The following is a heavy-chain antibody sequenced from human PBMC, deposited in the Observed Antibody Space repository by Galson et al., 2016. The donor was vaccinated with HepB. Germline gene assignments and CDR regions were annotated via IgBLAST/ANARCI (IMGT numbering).Heavy chain of an antibody. Sequence: SLRLSCAASGFTFSSYGMHWVRQAPGKGLEWVAVIWYDGSNKYYANSVKGRFTISRDNSKNTLYLRMNSLRAEDTAVYYCARGYYDSSGLDAFDIWGQGTMVTVSS. CDR3: ARGYYDSSGLDAFDI. CDR2: IWYDGSNK. CDR1: GFTFSSYG. J-gene: IGHJ3*02. D-gene: IGHD3-22*01. V-gene: IGHV3-33*01.